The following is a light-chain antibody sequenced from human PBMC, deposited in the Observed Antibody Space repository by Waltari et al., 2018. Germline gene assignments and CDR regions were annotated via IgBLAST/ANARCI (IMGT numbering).Light chain of an antibody. Sequence: ETIMTQSPVTLSVSPGDTVTLSCRGSKSVSTNLAWYQQKPGQAPTLLIYHASTRATGIPARFSGSGSGSECTLTVTRLQAEDIGTYYCQQYNEWQPLTFGGGTKVEIK. CDR2: HAS. CDR1: KSVSTN. CDR3: QQYNEWQPLT. J-gene: IGKJ4*01. V-gene: IGKV3-15*01.